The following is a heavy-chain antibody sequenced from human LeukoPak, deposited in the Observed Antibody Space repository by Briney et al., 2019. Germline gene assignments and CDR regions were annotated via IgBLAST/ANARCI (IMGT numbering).Heavy chain of an antibody. V-gene: IGHV1-2*02. CDR1: GYTFTCYY. CDR3: ARVVEGTSMIDY. D-gene: IGHD5-18*01. CDR2: INPNSGGT. J-gene: IGHJ4*02. Sequence: GASVKVSCKASGYTFTCYYMHWVRQAPGQGLEWMGWINPNSGGTNYAQKFQGSVTMTRDTSISTAYMELSRLRSDDTAVYYCARVVEGTSMIDYWGQGTLVTVSS.